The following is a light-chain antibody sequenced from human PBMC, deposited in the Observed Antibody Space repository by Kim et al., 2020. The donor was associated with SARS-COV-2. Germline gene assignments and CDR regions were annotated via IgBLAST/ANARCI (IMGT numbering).Light chain of an antibody. J-gene: IGLJ2*01. Sequence: VALEQTARITCGGTNVGSKNVRWYQQKPGQAPVLVIYRDSNRPSGIPERFSGSNSGNTATLSISRAQAGDEADYYCQVWDSSNVVFGGGTQLTVL. V-gene: IGLV3-9*01. CDR2: RDS. CDR3: QVWDSSNVV. CDR1: NVGSKN.